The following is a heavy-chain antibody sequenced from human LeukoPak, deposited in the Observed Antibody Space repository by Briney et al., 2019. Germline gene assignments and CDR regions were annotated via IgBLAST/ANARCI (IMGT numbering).Heavy chain of an antibody. CDR3: ARVQAHYRNRVMDWFDP. Sequence: PVASVNVSCKASGGTFSSYAISWVRQAPGQGVEWMGGIIPIFGTANYAQKFQGRVTITTDESTSRAYMGLSSLRSEDTAVYYCARVQAHYRNRVMDWFDPWGQGTLVTVSS. CDR1: GGTFSSYA. J-gene: IGHJ5*02. D-gene: IGHD1-14*01. V-gene: IGHV1-69*05. CDR2: IIPIFGTA.